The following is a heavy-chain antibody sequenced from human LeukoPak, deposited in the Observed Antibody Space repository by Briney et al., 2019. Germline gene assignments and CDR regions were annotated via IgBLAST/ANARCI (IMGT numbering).Heavy chain of an antibody. Sequence: PGGSLRLSCAASGFTFSDYYMSWIRQAPAKGLEWVSDISSSGSTIDYADSAKGRCTISRDNAKNSLYLQMNRLRAEDTAVYYCARVRGSGVPAANFDYWGQGTLVTVSS. CDR2: ISSSGSTI. V-gene: IGHV3-11*01. CDR3: ARVRGSGVPAANFDY. CDR1: GFTFSDYY. D-gene: IGHD2-2*01. J-gene: IGHJ4*02.